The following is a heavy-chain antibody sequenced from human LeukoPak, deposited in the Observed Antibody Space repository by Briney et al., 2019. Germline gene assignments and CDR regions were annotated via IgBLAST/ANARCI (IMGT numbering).Heavy chain of an antibody. Sequence: ASVKASCKASGGTFSSYAISWVRQAPGQGLEWMGGIIPIFGTANYAQKFQGRVTITADKSTSTAYMELSSLQAEDTAVYYCARVGLTMDRGVVTYYYYMDVWGKGTTVIVSS. V-gene: IGHV1-69*06. J-gene: IGHJ6*03. CDR3: ARVGLTMDRGVVTYYYYMDV. CDR2: IIPIFGTA. CDR1: GGTFSSYA. D-gene: IGHD3-10*01.